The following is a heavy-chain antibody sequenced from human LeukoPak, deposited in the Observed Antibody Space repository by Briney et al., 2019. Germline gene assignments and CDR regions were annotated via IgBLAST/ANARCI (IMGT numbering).Heavy chain of an antibody. Sequence: GGSLRLSCAASGFTFSSYGMHWVRQAPGKGLEWVAVTSYDESNKYYADAVKGRFTISRDNSKNTLHLQMNSLRAEDTAVYYCARDPFFGAVDNWGQGTLVTVAS. CDR3: ARDPFFGAVDN. CDR1: GFTFSSYG. CDR2: TSYDESNK. D-gene: IGHD3-10*01. J-gene: IGHJ4*02. V-gene: IGHV3-30*03.